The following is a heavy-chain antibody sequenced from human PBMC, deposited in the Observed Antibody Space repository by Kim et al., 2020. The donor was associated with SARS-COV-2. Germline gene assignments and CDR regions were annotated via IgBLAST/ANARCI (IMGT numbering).Heavy chain of an antibody. CDR2: ISWNSGSI. CDR1: GFTFDDYA. D-gene: IGHD6-13*01. J-gene: IGHJ3*02. CDR3: AKDMYSSSWAAFDI. Sequence: GGSLRLSCAASGFTFDDYAMHWVRQAPGKGLEWVSGISWNSGSIGYADSVKGRFTISIDNAKNSLYLQMNSLRAEDTALYYCAKDMYSSSWAAFDIWGQGTMVTVSS. V-gene: IGHV3-9*01.